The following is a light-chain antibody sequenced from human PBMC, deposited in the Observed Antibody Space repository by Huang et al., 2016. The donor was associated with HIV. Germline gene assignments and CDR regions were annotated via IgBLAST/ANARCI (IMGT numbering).Light chain of an antibody. V-gene: IGKV3-11*01. CDR1: QSVGTY. J-gene: IGKJ3*01. CDR3: QDRYNWPRFT. CDR2: DAS. Sequence: EIMLTQSPATLSLSPDKRATLSRRASQSVGTYLAWYQHKPGQAPRLLIYDASLRATGSPVRFSGSGSGTNFTLTISRLEPEDFAVYFCQDRYNWPRFTFGPGTKVDIK.